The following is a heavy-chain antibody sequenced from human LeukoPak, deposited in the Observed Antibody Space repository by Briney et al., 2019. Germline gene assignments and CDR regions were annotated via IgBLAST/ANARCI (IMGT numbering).Heavy chain of an antibody. Sequence: PGGSLRDSCVGSGFTFSDYWMSWVRQAPGKGLEWVANIKQDGSEKDYVDALKGRFTISRDNAKNSLYLQMNSLRAEDTAVYYCARWLELMRNFDCWGQGTPVSVSS. V-gene: IGHV3-7*01. J-gene: IGHJ4*02. CDR2: IKQDGSEK. D-gene: IGHD5-24*01. CDR3: ARWLELMRNFDC. CDR1: GFTFSDYW.